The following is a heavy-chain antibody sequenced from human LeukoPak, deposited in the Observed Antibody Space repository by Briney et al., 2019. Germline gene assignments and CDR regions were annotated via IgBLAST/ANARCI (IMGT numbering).Heavy chain of an antibody. Sequence: SETLSLTCTVSGGSISSYYWSWLRQPPGKGLEWIGYIYYSGSTNYNPSLKSRVTISVDTSKNQFSLKLSSVTAADTAVYYCARAGYAISQGYFDYWGQGTLVTVSS. CDR3: ARAGYAISQGYFDY. CDR2: IYYSGST. J-gene: IGHJ4*02. D-gene: IGHD2-2*01. CDR1: GGSISSYY. V-gene: IGHV4-59*01.